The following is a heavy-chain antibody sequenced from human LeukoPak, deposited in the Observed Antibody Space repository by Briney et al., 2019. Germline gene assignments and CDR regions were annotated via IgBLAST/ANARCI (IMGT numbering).Heavy chain of an antibody. Sequence: GGSLRLSCAASGFTFSNYWMTWVRQAPGKGLEWVANIKQDGSERDYVDSVKGRFTISRDDAKNSLYLQMDSLRAEDTAVYYCARGITMANWGQGTLVTVSS. D-gene: IGHD3-10*01. CDR1: GFTFSNYW. V-gene: IGHV3-7*04. CDR3: ARGITMAN. J-gene: IGHJ4*02. CDR2: IKQDGSER.